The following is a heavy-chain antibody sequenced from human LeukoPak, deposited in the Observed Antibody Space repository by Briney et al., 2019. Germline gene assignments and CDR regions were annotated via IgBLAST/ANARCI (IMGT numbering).Heavy chain of an antibody. CDR2: IKQDGSEK. V-gene: IGHV3-7*01. J-gene: IGHJ3*02. CDR3: ARGLTGHDAFDI. D-gene: IGHD3-9*01. CDR1: GFTFSSYS. Sequence: PGGSLRLSCAASGFTFSSYSMSWVRQAPGKGLEWVANIKQDGSEKYYVDSVKGRFTISRDNAKNSLYLQMNSLRAEDTAVYYCARGLTGHDAFDIWGQGTMVTVSS.